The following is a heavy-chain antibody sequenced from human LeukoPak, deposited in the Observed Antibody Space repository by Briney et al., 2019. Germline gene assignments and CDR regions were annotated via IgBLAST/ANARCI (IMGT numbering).Heavy chain of an antibody. V-gene: IGHV4-59*08. J-gene: IGHJ4*02. CDR3: ARGSYDGGSGWGRFDS. Sequence: PSETLSLTCTVSGGSISSYYWTWIRQPPGKGLEWIGYIYYSGSTYYNPSLKSRITITTDTSKNQFSLKLSLVTAADTAVYYCARGSYDGGSGWGRFDSWGQGTLVTVSS. CDR2: IYYSGST. CDR1: GGSISSYY. D-gene: IGHD6-19*01.